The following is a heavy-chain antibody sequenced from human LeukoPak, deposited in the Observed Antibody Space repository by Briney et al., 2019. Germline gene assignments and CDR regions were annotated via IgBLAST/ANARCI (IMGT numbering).Heavy chain of an antibody. CDR1: GFIFSDYW. CDR2: IKQDGSQE. Sequence: GGSLRLSCAASGFIFSDYWMSWVRQAPEKGLEWVANIKQDGSQEFYADSVKGRFTISRDNAKNSLYLQMNSLRAEDTAVYYCARDGYSGYDYWGHGTLVTVSS. J-gene: IGHJ4*01. V-gene: IGHV3-7*01. D-gene: IGHD5-12*01. CDR3: ARDGYSGYDY.